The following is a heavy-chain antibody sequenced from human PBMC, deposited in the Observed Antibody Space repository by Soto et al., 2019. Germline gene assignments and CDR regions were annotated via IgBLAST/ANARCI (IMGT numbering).Heavy chain of an antibody. V-gene: IGHV3-23*01. CDR2: ISGSGGST. Sequence: PGGPLRLSCAASGFTFSSYAMSWVRQAPGKGLEWVSAISGSGGSTYYADSVKGRFTISRDNSTNTLYLQMNSLRAEYTAVYYCAKEDTSSYYYYGMDVWGQGTTVTVSS. J-gene: IGHJ6*02. CDR1: GFTFSSYA. D-gene: IGHD5-18*01. CDR3: AKEDTSSYYYYGMDV.